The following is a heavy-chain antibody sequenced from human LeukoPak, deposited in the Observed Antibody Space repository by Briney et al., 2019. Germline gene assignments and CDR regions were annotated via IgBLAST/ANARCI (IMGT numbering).Heavy chain of an antibody. Sequence: GASVKVSCKASGYTFTSYDINWVRQATGQGLEWMGWMNPNSGNTGYAQKFQGRVTMTRNTSISTAYMELSSLRSEDTAVYYCARYRSVPAAASDAFDIWGQGTMVTVSS. J-gene: IGHJ3*02. V-gene: IGHV1-8*01. CDR1: GYTFTSYD. CDR2: MNPNSGNT. CDR3: ARYRSVPAAASDAFDI. D-gene: IGHD2-2*01.